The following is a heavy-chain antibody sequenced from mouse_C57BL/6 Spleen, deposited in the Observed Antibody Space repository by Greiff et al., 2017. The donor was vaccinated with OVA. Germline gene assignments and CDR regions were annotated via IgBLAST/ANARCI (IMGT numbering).Heavy chain of an antibody. D-gene: IGHD1-1*01. J-gene: IGHJ2*01. V-gene: IGHV14-1*01. CDR2: IDPEDGDT. CDR1: GFNIKDYY. Sequence: EVQGVESGAELVRPGASVKLSRTASGFNIKDYYMHWVKQRPEQGLEWIGRIDPEDGDTEYAPKFKGKATMTADTSSNTAYLQLSSLTSEDTAVYYCTRLYGSSYPDYWGQGTTLTVSS. CDR3: TRLYGSSYPDY.